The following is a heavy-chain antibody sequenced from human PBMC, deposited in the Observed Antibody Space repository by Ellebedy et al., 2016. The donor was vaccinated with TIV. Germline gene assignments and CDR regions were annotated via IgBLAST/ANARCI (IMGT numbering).Heavy chain of an antibody. D-gene: IGHD2-2*01. CDR3: ARLPCGSTACGGNAFDI. V-gene: IGHV1-2*02. CDR2: INPNSGGT. Sequence: ASVKVSCXASGYTFIDYYMYWVRHAPGQGLEWLGWINPNSGGTKSAQKFQGRVTMTRDTSISTAYMELSRLRSDDTAVYYCARLPCGSTACGGNAFDIWGRGSMVTVSS. J-gene: IGHJ3*02. CDR1: GYTFIDYY.